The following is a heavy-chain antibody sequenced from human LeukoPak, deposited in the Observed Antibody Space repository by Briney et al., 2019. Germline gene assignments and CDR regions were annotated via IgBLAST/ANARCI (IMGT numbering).Heavy chain of an antibody. V-gene: IGHV1-2*04. CDR2: INPNSGGT. D-gene: IGHD2-15*01. CDR3: ARADPSSGGSCYSDY. Sequence: ASVKVSCKASGYTFIAYYIHWVRQAPGQGLEWMGWINPNSGGTNYAQKFQGWVTMTRDTSISTAYMELSRLRSDDTAVYYCARADPSSGGSCYSDYWGQGTLVTVSS. J-gene: IGHJ4*02. CDR1: GYTFIAYY.